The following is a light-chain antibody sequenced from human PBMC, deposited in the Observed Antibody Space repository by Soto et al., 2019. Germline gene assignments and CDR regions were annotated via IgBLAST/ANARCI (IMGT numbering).Light chain of an antibody. J-gene: IGKJ5*01. V-gene: IGKV3-20*01. CDR2: GAS. Sequence: PGERVTLSCRASQSVSSSYLTWYQHKPGQAPRLLTYGASTRATGIPARFSGSGSGTDFTLTISSLQPEDLAVYYCQQYGSSPLITFGQGTRLEVK. CDR1: QSVSSSY. CDR3: QQYGSSPLIT.